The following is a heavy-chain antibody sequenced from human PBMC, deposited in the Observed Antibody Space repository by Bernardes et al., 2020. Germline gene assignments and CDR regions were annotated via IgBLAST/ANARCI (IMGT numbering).Heavy chain of an antibody. CDR1: GGSFSGYY. D-gene: IGHD3-3*01. CDR2: INHSGST. V-gene: IGHV4-34*01. Sequence: SETLYLTCAVYGGSFSGYYWSWIRQPPGKGLEWIGEINHSGSTNYNPSLKSRVTISVDTSKNQFSLKLSSVTAADTAVYYCARGRPQGRSITIFGGSPGWFDPWGQGTLVTVSS. J-gene: IGHJ5*02. CDR3: ARGRPQGRSITIFGGSPGWFDP.